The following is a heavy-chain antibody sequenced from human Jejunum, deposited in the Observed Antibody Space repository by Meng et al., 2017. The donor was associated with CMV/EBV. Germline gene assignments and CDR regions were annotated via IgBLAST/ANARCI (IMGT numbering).Heavy chain of an antibody. J-gene: IGHJ6*02. D-gene: IGHD3-16*01. CDR3: ARDRGGKDV. CDR2: ISYDGSNK. CDR1: GFTFSSYA. V-gene: IGHV3-30*04. Sequence: SCAASGFTFSSYAMHWVRQAPGKGLEWVAVISYDGSNKYYADSVKGRFTISRDNSKNTLYLQMNSLRAEDTAVYYCARDRGGKDVWGQGTTVTV.